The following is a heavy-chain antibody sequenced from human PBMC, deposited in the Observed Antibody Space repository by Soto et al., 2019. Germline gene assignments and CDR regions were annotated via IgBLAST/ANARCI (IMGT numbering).Heavy chain of an antibody. J-gene: IGHJ4*02. V-gene: IGHV3-48*03. CDR1: GFTFSSYE. CDR2: VSSSGSTR. CDR3: ATFPRSSKRGY. D-gene: IGHD4-4*01. Sequence: GGSLRLSCAASGFTFSSYEMNWVRQGPGKGLEWISYVSSSGSTRYYADSVEGRFTISRDNAKNSLYLLMNSLRAEDTAVYYCATFPRSSKRGYWGQGTLVTVSS.